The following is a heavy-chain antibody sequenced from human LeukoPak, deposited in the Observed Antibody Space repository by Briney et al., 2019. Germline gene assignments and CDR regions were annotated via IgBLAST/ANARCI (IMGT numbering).Heavy chain of an antibody. CDR2: ISSSSYI. CDR1: GFTFSSYS. V-gene: IGHV3-21*01. J-gene: IGHJ4*02. Sequence: GGSLRLSCAASGFTFSSYSMNWVRQAPGKGLEWVSSISSSSYIYYADSVKGRFTISRDNAKNSLYLQMNSLRAEDTAVYYCARDSGGKATPLEFSYWGQGTLVTVSS. D-gene: IGHD4-23*01. CDR3: ARDSGGKATPLEFSY.